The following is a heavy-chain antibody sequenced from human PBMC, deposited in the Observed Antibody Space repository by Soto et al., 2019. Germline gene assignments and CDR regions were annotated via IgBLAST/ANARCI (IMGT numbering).Heavy chain of an antibody. CDR1: GFTFSSYA. CDR2: ISGSGGST. CDR3: AKGIQLWQRAYYYGMDV. Sequence: GGSLRLSCAASGFTFSSYAMSWVRQAPGKGLEWVSAISGSGGSTYYADSVKGRFTISRDNSKNTLYLQMNSLRAEDTAVYYCAKGIQLWQRAYYYGMDVWGQGTTVTVSS. V-gene: IGHV3-23*01. J-gene: IGHJ6*02. D-gene: IGHD5-18*01.